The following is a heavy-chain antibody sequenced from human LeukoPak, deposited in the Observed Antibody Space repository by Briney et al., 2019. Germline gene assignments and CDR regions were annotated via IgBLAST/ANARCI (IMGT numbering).Heavy chain of an antibody. Sequence: GGSLRLSCADSGFTFSSHWMHWVRQAPGKGLVWVSRIKYDASSTSYADSVKGRFTISRDNSKNTVDLQMNNLRVEDTAVYFCAKDKDTPATAQPQRGYFESWGQGTLVTVSS. CDR2: IKYDASST. D-gene: IGHD2-21*02. CDR1: GFTFSSHW. CDR3: AKDKDTPATAQPQRGYFES. V-gene: IGHV3-74*01. J-gene: IGHJ4*02.